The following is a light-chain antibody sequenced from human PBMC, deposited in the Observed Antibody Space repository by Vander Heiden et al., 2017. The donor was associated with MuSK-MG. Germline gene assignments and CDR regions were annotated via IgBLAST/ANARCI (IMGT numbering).Light chain of an antibody. CDR3: QSYDRRSGSEV. V-gene: IGLV1-40*01. J-gene: IGLJ1*01. CDR1: HSNSGVDYD. Sequence: QSLLTPPPPVPGAPGQRVTIPCTGSHSNSGVDYDIHWYPQLPGTAPSRLIHANSDRPSGVPDRFSGSKSGTSASLAITERQAEDEAAYYCQSYDRRSGSEVFGTGTKVTVI. CDR2: ANS.